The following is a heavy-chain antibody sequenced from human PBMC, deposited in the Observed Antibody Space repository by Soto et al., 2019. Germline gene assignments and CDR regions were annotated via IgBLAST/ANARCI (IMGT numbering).Heavy chain of an antibody. CDR3: AKVAGGLGYFDL. CDR1: GFIFGDYA. J-gene: IGHJ2*01. V-gene: IGHV3-23*01. D-gene: IGHD3-16*01. Sequence: HPGGSLRLSCVASGFIFGDYAMTWVRQAPGKGLEWVATISASGGNIEYRDSLKGRFTISRDNSKNTLYLQLNGLTADDTAVHFCAKVAGGLGYFDLWGRGTLVTVSS. CDR2: ISASGGNI.